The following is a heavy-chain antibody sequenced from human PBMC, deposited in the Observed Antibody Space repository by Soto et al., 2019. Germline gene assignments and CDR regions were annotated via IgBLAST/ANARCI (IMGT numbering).Heavy chain of an antibody. J-gene: IGHJ5*02. CDR1: GFTFSSYA. V-gene: IGHV3-23*01. D-gene: IGHD3-16*02. CDR2: ISGSGGST. CDR3: AKDPPTSIWGSYRYFNWFDP. Sequence: EVQLLESGGGLVQPGGSLRLSCAASGFTFSSYAMSWVRQAPGKGLEWVSAISGSGGSTYYADSVKGRFTISRDNSKNTLYLQMNSLRAEDTAVYYCAKDPPTSIWGSYRYFNWFDPWGQGTLVTVSS.